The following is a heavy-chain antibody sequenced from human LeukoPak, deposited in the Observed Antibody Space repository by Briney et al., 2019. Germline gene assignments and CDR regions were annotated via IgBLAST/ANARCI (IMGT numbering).Heavy chain of an antibody. CDR3: ARSDYYDSSRYYYGY. V-gene: IGHV3-48*04. CDR1: GFTFSSYS. Sequence: GGSLRLSCAASGFTFSSYSMNWVRQAPGKGLEWVSYISSSGSTLYYADSVRGRFTISRDNAKNSLYLQMNSLRAEDTAVYYCARSDYYDSSRYYYGYWGQGTLVTVSS. D-gene: IGHD3-22*01. J-gene: IGHJ4*02. CDR2: ISSSGSTL.